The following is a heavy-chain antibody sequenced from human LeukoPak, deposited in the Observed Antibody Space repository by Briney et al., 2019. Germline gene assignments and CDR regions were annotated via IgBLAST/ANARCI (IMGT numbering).Heavy chain of an antibody. V-gene: IGHV1-2*02. J-gene: IGHJ4*02. CDR1: GYTFNDYY. Sequence: GASVKVSCKASGYTFNDYYIHWVRQAPGQGLEWMGCINPNSGGTNYALKFQGRVTLTRDTSITTAYMELSRLTSDDTAVYYCARDKFEHINFWSYFDYWGLGTLVTVSS. D-gene: IGHD1-1*01. CDR2: INPNSGGT. CDR3: ARDKFEHINFWSYFDY.